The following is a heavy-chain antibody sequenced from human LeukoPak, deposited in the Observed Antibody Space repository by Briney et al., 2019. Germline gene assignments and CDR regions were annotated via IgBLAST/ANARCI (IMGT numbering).Heavy chain of an antibody. D-gene: IGHD3-22*01. CDR2: VDPENGET. Sequence: GASVKISCKVSGYSFTDYHMHWVQQAPGKGLDGMGFVDPENGETIYAENFKGRVTITADTSTDTAYMELSSMRSEDTALYYCATEDYYDSSAYYYWGQGTLVTVSS. CDR3: ATEDYYDSSAYYY. J-gene: IGHJ4*02. CDR1: GYSFTDYH. V-gene: IGHV1-69-2*01.